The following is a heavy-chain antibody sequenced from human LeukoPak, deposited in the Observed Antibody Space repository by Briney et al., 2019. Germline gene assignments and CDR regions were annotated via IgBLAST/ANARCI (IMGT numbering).Heavy chain of an antibody. CDR3: ARDKDYYGSGSPIDY. D-gene: IGHD3-10*01. J-gene: IGHJ4*02. V-gene: IGHV3-30-3*01. CDR1: RFSLSNHN. CDR2: ISFDGSNE. Sequence: GGSLRLSCAASRFSLSNHNMHWVRQAPGKGLEWVAGISFDGSNEFYADSVKGRFTISRDNAKNSLYLQMNSLRAEDTAVYYCARDKDYYGSGSPIDYWGQGTLVTVSS.